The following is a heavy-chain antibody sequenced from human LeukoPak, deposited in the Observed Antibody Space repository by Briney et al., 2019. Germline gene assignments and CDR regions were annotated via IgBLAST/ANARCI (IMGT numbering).Heavy chain of an antibody. CDR1: GYIFTSYA. V-gene: IGHV1-3*01. CDR2: INGGNGNT. J-gene: IGHJ5*02. Sequence: ASVKVSCKASGYIFTSYAIHWVRQVPGQRLEWMGWINGGNGNTKESQKLQGRVTITRDTSASTVYMELSSLRSEDTAVYYCARDRATYSSSSSWFDPWGQGTLVTVSS. CDR3: ARDRATYSSSSSWFDP. D-gene: IGHD6-6*01.